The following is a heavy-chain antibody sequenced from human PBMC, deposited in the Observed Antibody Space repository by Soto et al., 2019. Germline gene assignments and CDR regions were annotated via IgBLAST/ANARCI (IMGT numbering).Heavy chain of an antibody. CDR1: GGSFSGYY. CDR3: ARAHCSSTSCRYYYYYYGMDV. Sequence: PSETLSLTCAVYGGSFSGYYWSWIRQPPGKGLEWIGEINHSGSTNYNPSLKSRVTISVDTSKNQFSLKLSSVTAADTAVYYCARAHCSSTSCRYYYYYYGMDVWGQGTTVTVSS. V-gene: IGHV4-34*01. D-gene: IGHD2-2*01. J-gene: IGHJ6*02. CDR2: INHSGST.